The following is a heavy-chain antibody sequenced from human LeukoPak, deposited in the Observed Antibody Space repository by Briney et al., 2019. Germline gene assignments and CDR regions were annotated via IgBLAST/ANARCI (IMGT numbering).Heavy chain of an antibody. D-gene: IGHD3-16*01. CDR1: GFTFSSYS. CDR2: ISSSSSYI. CDR3: AKDWGV. J-gene: IGHJ4*02. V-gene: IGHV3-21*01. Sequence: GGSLRLSCAASGFTFSSYSMNWVRQAPGEGLEWVSSISSSSSYIYYADSVKGRFTVSRDNSKNTLYMQMNSLRTEDTAVYYCAKDWGVWGQGTLVTVSS.